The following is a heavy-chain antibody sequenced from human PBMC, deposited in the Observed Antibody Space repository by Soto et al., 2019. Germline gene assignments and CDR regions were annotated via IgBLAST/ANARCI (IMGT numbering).Heavy chain of an antibody. V-gene: IGHV3-30*18. J-gene: IGHJ4*02. CDR2: ISYDGSNK. D-gene: IGHD2-15*01. CDR1: GFTFSSYG. Sequence: GGSLRLSCAASGFTFSSYGMHWVRQAPGKGLEWVAVISYDGSNKYYADSVKGRFTISRDNSKNTLYLQMNSLRAEDTVVYYCAKAIRYCSGGSCSLAPDPTDYWGQGTLVTVSS. CDR3: AKAIRYCSGGSCSLAPDPTDY.